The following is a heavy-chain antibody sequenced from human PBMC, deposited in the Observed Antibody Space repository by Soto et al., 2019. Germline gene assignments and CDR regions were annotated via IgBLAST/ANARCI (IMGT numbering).Heavy chain of an antibody. D-gene: IGHD5-18*01. CDR1: GFTVTDYY. V-gene: IGHV3-11*01. Sequence: QVQLVESGGDLVKPGGSLRLSCAASGFTVTDYYMNWIRQAPGKGLEWISYITSSGNIIYYADSVKGRFTISRDNAKNSLFLQMNSLRAEDTAVYYCARGWAQYNFDYWGQGTLVTVSS. J-gene: IGHJ4*02. CDR2: ITSSGNII. CDR3: ARGWAQYNFDY.